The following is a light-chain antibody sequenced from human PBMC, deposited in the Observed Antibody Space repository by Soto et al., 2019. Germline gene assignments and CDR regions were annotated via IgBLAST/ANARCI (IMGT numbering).Light chain of an antibody. J-gene: IGKJ1*01. CDR1: QSVSSN. Sequence: EIVMTQSPATLSVSPGERATLSCRASQSVSSNLAWYQQKPGQAPRLLIYDTSNRATGIPARFSVSGSGTEFTLTISSLQSEDFAVYFCQQYYDWPTFGQGTKWIS. CDR3: QQYYDWPT. V-gene: IGKV3D-15*01. CDR2: DTS.